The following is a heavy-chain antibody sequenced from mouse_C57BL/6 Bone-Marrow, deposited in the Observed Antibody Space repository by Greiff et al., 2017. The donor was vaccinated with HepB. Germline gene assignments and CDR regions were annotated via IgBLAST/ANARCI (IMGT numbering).Heavy chain of an antibody. V-gene: IGHV5-4*01. CDR3: ARGGPTIVTTWYFDV. CDR1: GFTFSSYA. J-gene: IGHJ1*03. Sequence: VQLKESGGGLVKPGGSLKLSCAASGFTFSSYAMSWVRQTPEKRLEWVATISDGGSYTYYPDNVKGRFTISRANAKNNLYLQMSHLKSEDTAMYYCARGGPTIVTTWYFDVWGTGTTVTVSS. CDR2: ISDGGSYT. D-gene: IGHD2-5*01.